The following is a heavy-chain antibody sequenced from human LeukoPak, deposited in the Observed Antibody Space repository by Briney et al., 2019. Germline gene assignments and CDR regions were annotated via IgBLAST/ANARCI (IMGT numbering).Heavy chain of an antibody. CDR1: GFTFSSYG. CDR3: ATIVELDY. Sequence: SGGSLRLSCAASGFTFSSYGMHWVRQAPGKGLEWVAVISYDGNNQYYADSVKGRFTISRDNSKNTLYLQMNSLRAEDTAVYYCATIVELDYWGQGTLVTVSS. D-gene: IGHD1-26*01. V-gene: IGHV3-30*03. CDR2: ISYDGNNQ. J-gene: IGHJ4*02.